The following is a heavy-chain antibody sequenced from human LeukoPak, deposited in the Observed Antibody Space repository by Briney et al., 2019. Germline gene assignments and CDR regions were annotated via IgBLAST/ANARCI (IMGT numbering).Heavy chain of an antibody. CDR1: GGTFSSYA. J-gene: IGHJ5*02. Sequence: SVKVSCKASGGTFSSYAISWVRQAPGKGLEWMGRIIPIFGTANYAQKFQGRVTITTDESTSTAYMELSSLRSEDTAVYYCARAVAYYYGSGSYWFDPWGQGTLVTVSS. CDR3: ARAVAYYYGSGSYWFDP. CDR2: IIPIFGTA. V-gene: IGHV1-69*05. D-gene: IGHD3-10*01.